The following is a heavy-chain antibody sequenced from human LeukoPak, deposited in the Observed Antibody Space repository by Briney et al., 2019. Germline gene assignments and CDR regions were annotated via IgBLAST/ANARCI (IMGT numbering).Heavy chain of an antibody. J-gene: IGHJ6*02. CDR2: FDPEDGET. V-gene: IGHV1-24*01. Sequence: ASVKVSCKVSGYTLTELSMHWVRQAPGKGLEWMGGFDPEDGETIYAQKFQGRVTMTEDTSTDTAYMELSSLRSEDTPVYYCATGRNGCPLYFGMDVWGQGATVTVSS. CDR3: ATGRNGCPLYFGMDV. CDR1: GYTLTELS. D-gene: IGHD1-1*01.